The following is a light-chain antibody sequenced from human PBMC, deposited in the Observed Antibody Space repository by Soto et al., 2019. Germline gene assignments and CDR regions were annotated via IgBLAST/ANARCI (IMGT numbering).Light chain of an antibody. CDR3: QQRPNWPLT. V-gene: IGKV3-11*01. Sequence: EIVLTQSPATLSLSPGERATLSCRASQSISSHLAWYQQNPGQAPRLLMYDVSNRATDIPARFSGSGSGTDFTLTISSLEPEDFAVYYWQQRPNWPLTFGGGTKVEIK. CDR2: DVS. J-gene: IGKJ4*01. CDR1: QSISSH.